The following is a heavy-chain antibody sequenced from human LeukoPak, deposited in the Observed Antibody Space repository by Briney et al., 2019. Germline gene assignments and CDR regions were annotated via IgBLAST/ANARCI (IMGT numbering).Heavy chain of an antibody. CDR3: AKDGAFSHHPN. D-gene: IGHD3-3*02. V-gene: IGHV3-23*01. Sequence: GGSLRLSCAASGFTFRSHAMSWVRQAPGKGLEWIAAVGSSGDSTFYADSVKGRFTISRDNSKNTVYLQMNSLRAEDTAVYYCAKDGAFSHHPNWGQGTLVTVSS. CDR1: GFTFRSHA. CDR2: VGSSGDST. J-gene: IGHJ4*02.